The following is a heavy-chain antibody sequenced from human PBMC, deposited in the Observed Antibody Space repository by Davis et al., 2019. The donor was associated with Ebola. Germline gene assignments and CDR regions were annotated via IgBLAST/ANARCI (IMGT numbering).Heavy chain of an antibody. V-gene: IGHV4-59*01. CDR3: ARASDGSASYGDNYYYYYGMDV. Sequence: SETLSLTCTVSGGPISSYYWSLIRQPPGKGLAWIGYIYHSGSTNYNPSLKSRVTIAVDTSKNQFSLKLSSVTAADTAVYYCARASDGSASYGDNYYYYYGMDVWGQGTTVTVSS. D-gene: IGHD3-10*01. CDR2: IYHSGST. CDR1: GGPISSYY. J-gene: IGHJ6*02.